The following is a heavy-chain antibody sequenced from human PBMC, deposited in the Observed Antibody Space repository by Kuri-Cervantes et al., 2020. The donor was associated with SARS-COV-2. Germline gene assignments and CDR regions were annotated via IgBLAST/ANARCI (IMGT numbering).Heavy chain of an antibody. V-gene: IGHV4-39*07. CDR1: GGSISSSSYY. D-gene: IGHD3-10*01. Sequence: SETLSLTCTVSGGSISSSSYYWGWIRQPPGKGLEWIGYIYHSGSTYYNPSLKSRVTISVDRSKNQFSLKLSSVTAADTAVYYCATHAREGPNRGVNDDAFDIWGQGTMVTVSS. CDR2: IYHSGST. CDR3: ATHAREGPNRGVNDDAFDI. J-gene: IGHJ3*02.